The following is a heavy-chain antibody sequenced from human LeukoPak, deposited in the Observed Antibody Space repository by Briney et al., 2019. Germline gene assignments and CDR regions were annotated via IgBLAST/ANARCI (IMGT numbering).Heavy chain of an antibody. CDR1: GFTFSSYA. D-gene: IGHD3-10*01. CDR3: AKGGGSGSSYFDY. J-gene: IGHJ4*02. CDR2: ISGSGGST. Sequence: GGYLRLYCAASGFTFSSYAMSWVRPAPGQGLEWFSAISGSGGSTYYADSVKGRFTISRDNSKNTLYLQMNSLRAEDTAVYYCAKGGGSGSSYFDYWGQGTLVTVSS. V-gene: IGHV3-23*01.